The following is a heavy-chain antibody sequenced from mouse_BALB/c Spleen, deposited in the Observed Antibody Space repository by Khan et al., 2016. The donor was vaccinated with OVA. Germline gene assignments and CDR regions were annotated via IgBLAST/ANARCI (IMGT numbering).Heavy chain of an antibody. V-gene: IGHV14-3*02. CDR1: GLNINDTY. CDR2: IDPPNGTT. CDR3: ARMARK. J-gene: IGHJ2*01. Sequence: EVQVVESGAELVKSGATVKLSCTASGLNINDTYMHWLKQWPEQGLEWIGRIDPPNGTTKYDPQFPGKAPITADTSSNTAYLQLSSLTAEDTAGDYCARMARKWGQGTTLTVSS.